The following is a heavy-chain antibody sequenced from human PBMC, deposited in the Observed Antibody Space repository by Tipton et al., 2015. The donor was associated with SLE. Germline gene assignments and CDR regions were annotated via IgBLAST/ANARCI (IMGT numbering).Heavy chain of an antibody. Sequence: TLSLTCTVSGGSISSGDYYWSWIRQPPGKGLEWIGYNYYSGSTYYNPSLKSRVTISLDTSNYQFSLKLNSVTAADTAVYYCARLEWLLPGETDDIGYYGMDVWGQGTTVTVSS. CDR1: GGSISSGDYY. D-gene: IGHD3-3*01. CDR2: NYYSGST. CDR3: ARLEWLLPGETDDIGYYGMDV. V-gene: IGHV4-30-4*08. J-gene: IGHJ6*02.